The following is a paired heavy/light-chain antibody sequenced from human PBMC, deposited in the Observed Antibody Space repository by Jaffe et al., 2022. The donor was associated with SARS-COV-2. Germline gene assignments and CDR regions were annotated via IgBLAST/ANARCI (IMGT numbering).Heavy chain of an antibody. Sequence: QVQLQESGPGLVKPSETLSLTCTVSGGSISSYYWSWIRQPPGKGLEWIGYIYYSGSTNYNPSLKSRVTISVDTSKNQFSLKLSSVTAADTAVYYCARGKRDDFWSGYPGAFDIWGQGTMVTVSS. D-gene: IGHD3-3*01. V-gene: IGHV4-59*01. CDR1: GGSISSYY. CDR3: ARGKRDDFWSGYPGAFDI. CDR2: IYYSGST. J-gene: IGHJ3*02.
Light chain of an antibody. J-gene: IGKJ2*01. Sequence: DIQMTQSPSSLSASVGDRVTITCQASQDISNYLNWYQQKPGKAPKLLIYDASNLETGVPSRFSGSGSGTDFTFTISSLQPEDIATYYCQQYDNLYTFGQGTKLEIK. CDR1: QDISNY. CDR2: DAS. CDR3: QQYDNLYT. V-gene: IGKV1-33*01.